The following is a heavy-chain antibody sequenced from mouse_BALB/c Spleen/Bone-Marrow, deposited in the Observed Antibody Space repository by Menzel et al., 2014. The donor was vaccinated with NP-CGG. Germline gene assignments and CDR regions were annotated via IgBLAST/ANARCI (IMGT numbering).Heavy chain of an antibody. CDR2: IHPNSGNT. Sequence: QVQLQQSGSVLVRPGASVKLSCKASGYTFTNSWMHWAKQRPGQGLEWIGEIHPNSGNTNHNENFEGKATLTVDTSSTTAYVDLSSLTSEDSAVYYCSRHHRYAYYFDYWGQGTALTVSS. CDR3: SRHHRYAYYFDY. D-gene: IGHD2-14*01. J-gene: IGHJ2*01. V-gene: IGHV1S130*01. CDR1: GYTFTNSW.